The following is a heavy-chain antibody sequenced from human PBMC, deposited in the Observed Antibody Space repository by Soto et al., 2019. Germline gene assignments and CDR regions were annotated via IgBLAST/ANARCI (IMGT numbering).Heavy chain of an antibody. Sequence: QITLKESGPTLVKPTQTLTLTCTCSGFSLSTTGEGVGWIRQPPGKALEWLALIYWDDDKRYSPSLKTRLTITKDTSKNQVVLTMTNMDPVDTATYYCAHRFYSFYYMDVWGKGTTVTVSS. CDR3: AHRFYSFYYMDV. CDR1: GFSLSTTGEG. J-gene: IGHJ6*03. CDR2: IYWDDDK. V-gene: IGHV2-5*02.